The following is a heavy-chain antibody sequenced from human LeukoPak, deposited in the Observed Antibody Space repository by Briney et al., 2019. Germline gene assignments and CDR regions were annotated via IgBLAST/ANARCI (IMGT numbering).Heavy chain of an antibody. Sequence: SETLSLTCTVSSGFISTSNYYWGWVRQPPGKALEWIGNIFYSGSTYYSPSLKSRVTISLDTSRNQFSLKLNSVTAEDTAVYYCAKAGAAAGGSARPNWFDPWGQGTLVTVSS. CDR1: SGFISTSNYY. D-gene: IGHD6-13*01. V-gene: IGHV4-39*07. CDR2: IFYSGST. CDR3: AKAGAAAGGSARPNWFDP. J-gene: IGHJ5*02.